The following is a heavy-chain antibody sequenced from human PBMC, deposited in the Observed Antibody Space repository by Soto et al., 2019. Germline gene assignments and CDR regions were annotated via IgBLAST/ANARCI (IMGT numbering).Heavy chain of an antibody. CDR3: AKDRGTVSGTFDY. J-gene: IGHJ4*02. CDR2: ISYDGSNK. Sequence: GGSLRLSCAASGFTFSSYGMHWVRQAPGKGLEWVAVISYDGSNKYYADSVKGRFTISRDNSKNTLYLQMNSLRAEDTAVYYCAKDRGTVSGTFDYRGQGTLVTVSS. V-gene: IGHV3-30*18. D-gene: IGHD1-26*01. CDR1: GFTFSSYG.